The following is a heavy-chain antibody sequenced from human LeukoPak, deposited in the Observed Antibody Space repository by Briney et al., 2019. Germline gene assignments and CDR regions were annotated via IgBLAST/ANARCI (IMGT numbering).Heavy chain of an antibody. J-gene: IGHJ4*02. CDR2: IYYSGST. Sequence: SETLSLTCTVSGGSISNYYWSWIRQPPGKGLEWIGHIYYSGSTNYNSSLKSRVTISVDTSKNQFSLKVSSVTAADTAVYYCARAPITIFGVATAFDYWGQGTLVTVSS. V-gene: IGHV4-59*08. CDR1: GGSISNYY. D-gene: IGHD3-3*01. CDR3: ARAPITIFGVATAFDY.